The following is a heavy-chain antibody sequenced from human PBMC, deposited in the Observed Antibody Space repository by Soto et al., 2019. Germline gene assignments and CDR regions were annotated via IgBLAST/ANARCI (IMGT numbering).Heavy chain of an antibody. J-gene: IGHJ4*02. V-gene: IGHV3-7*03. D-gene: IGHD3-16*02. CDR2: IKHDTSEA. Sequence: GGSLRLSCAASGFKFIDYWMIWVRHSPFKWREWVGNIKHDTSEAHYADSVKGRFTITRDNIKNFLFLQMNGLRSDDTASYYCARDGLLFSGPYRPSRFDYWGLGTLVTVSS. CDR1: GFKFIDYW. CDR3: ARDGLLFSGPYRPSRFDY.